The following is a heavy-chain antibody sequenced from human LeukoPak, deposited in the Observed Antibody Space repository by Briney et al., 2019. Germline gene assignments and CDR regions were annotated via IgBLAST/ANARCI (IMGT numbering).Heavy chain of an antibody. V-gene: IGHV3-9*01. CDR3: AKGPYGEHYYYGMDV. Sequence: GRSLRLSCAASGFTFDGYAMHWGRQAPGKGLEWVSGISWNSGSIGYADSVKGRFTISRDNAKNSLYLQMNSLRAEDTALYYCAKGPYGEHYYYGMDVWGQGTTVTVSS. J-gene: IGHJ6*02. D-gene: IGHD4-17*01. CDR2: ISWNSGSI. CDR1: GFTFDGYA.